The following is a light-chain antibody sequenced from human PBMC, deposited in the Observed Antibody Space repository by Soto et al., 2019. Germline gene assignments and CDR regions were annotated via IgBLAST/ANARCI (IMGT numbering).Light chain of an antibody. J-gene: IGKJ1*01. CDR1: SSISTY. Sequence: EIVLTQSPATLSLPPGERATLSCRASSSISTYLAWYQQKPGQAPRLLIYDASNRATGIPARFSGSGSGTDFTLTISSLEPEDFAVYYCQYRSVWWTFDQGNKLEI. CDR3: QYRSVWWT. CDR2: DAS. V-gene: IGKV3-11*01.